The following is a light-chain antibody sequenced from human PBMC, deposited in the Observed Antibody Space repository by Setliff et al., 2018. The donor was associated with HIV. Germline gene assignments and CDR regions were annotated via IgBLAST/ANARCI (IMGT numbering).Light chain of an antibody. J-gene: IGLJ1*01. CDR2: QAT. V-gene: IGLV2-23*02. CDR1: SNDVGRYDL. CDR3: CSNTGSNTFV. Sequence: ALTQPASVSGSPGQSITISCTGTSNDVGRYDLVSWYQQHPARAPKLIIYQATKRPSGVSDRFSGSKSGNTASLTISGLQPEDEADYYCCSNTGSNTFVFGSGTKVTVL.